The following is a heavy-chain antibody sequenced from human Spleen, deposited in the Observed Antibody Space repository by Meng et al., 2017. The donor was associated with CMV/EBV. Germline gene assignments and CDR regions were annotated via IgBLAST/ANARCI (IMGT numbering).Heavy chain of an antibody. CDR1: GFTLSNYA. CDR2: ISYDGSNK. D-gene: IGHD4-11*01. J-gene: IGHJ4*02. CDR3: AKDRGYSNYERALDY. V-gene: IGHV3-30*14. Sequence: GESLKISCAASGFTLSNYAMHWVRQAPGKGLEWVAAISYDGSNKYHADSVKGRFTISRDNSKNTLYLQMNSLRTEDTALYYCAKDRGYSNYERALDYWGQGTLVTVSS.